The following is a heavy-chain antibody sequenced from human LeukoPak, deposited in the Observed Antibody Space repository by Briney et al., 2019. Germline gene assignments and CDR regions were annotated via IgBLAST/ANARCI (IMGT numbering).Heavy chain of an antibody. J-gene: IGHJ6*02. D-gene: IGHD5-18*01. V-gene: IGHV1-46*01. CDR1: GYTSTSYY. Sequence: ASVKDSCEASGYTSTSYYMRWVRQAPGQGLEWMGIINPSGSSTSYAQKFQGRVTMTRDTSTSTVYMELSSLRSEDTAVYYCARDGGQLLLTYGMDVWGQASKVGVSS. CDR2: INPSGSST. CDR3: ARDGGQLLLTYGMDV.